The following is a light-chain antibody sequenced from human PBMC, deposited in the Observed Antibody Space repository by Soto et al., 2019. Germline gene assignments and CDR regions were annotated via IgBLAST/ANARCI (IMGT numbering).Light chain of an antibody. CDR3: SSYTSSATLI. V-gene: IGLV2-14*01. J-gene: IGLJ2*01. CDR2: EVA. Sequence: QSALTQPASVSGSLGQSITISCSGTRSDVGGFDYVSWYQQHPGKAPKLMIYEVANRPSGVSYRFSGSKSGNTASLTISGLQTEDEAYYYCSSYTSSATLIFGGGTKVTVL. CDR1: RSDVGGFDY.